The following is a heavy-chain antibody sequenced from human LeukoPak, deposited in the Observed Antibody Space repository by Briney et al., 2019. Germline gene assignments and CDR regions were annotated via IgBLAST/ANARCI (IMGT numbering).Heavy chain of an antibody. Sequence: GGSLRLSCAASGFPFSTYDMHWVRQAPDKGLQWVAVISSDGYRTDYPDSVKGRFTISRDNFKNTVDLQMISVTAEDTAMYFCAKGLGTGSVLARPLHYWGQGTLVTVSS. CDR1: GFPFSTYD. CDR3: AKGLGTGSVLARPLHY. D-gene: IGHD3-10*01. J-gene: IGHJ4*02. V-gene: IGHV3-30*18. CDR2: ISSDGYRT.